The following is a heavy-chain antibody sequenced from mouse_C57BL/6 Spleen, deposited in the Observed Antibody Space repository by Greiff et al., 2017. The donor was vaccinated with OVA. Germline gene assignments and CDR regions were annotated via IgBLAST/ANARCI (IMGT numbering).Heavy chain of an antibody. D-gene: IGHD1-1*01. CDR3: ARHEDDYYGTSTGYFDY. CDR2: FYPGSGSI. J-gene: IGHJ2*01. Sequence: QVQLKQSGAELVKPGASVKLSCKASGYTFTEYTIHWVKQRSGQGLEWIGWFYPGSGSIKYNEKFKDKATLTADKSSSTVYMELSRLTSEDSAVYFCARHEDDYYGTSTGYFDYWGQGTTLTVSS. V-gene: IGHV1-62-2*01. CDR1: GYTFTEYT.